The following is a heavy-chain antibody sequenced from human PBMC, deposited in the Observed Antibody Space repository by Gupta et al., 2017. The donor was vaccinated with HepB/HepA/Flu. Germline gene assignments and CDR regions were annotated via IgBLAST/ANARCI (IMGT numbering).Heavy chain of an antibody. CDR2: INPSGGST. D-gene: IGHD3-22*01. CDR1: GYTFTSYY. CDR3: ARGGYYYDSSGYSLSWFDP. J-gene: IGHJ5*02. V-gene: IGHV1-46*01. Sequence: QVQLVQSGAEVKKPGASVKVSCKASGYTFTSYYMHWVRQAPGQGLEWMGIINPSGGSTSYAQKFKGRVTMTRDTSTSTVYMELSSLRSEDTAVYYCARGGYYYDSSGYSLSWFDPWGQGTLVTVSS.